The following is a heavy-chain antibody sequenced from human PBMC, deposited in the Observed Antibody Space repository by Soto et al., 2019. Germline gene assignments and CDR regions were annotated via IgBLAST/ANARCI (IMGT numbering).Heavy chain of an antibody. CDR2: INPNSGGT. Sequence: ASVKVSWKASGYTFTGYDMHWVRPGPGQGLEWMGWINPNSGGTNYAQKFQGRVTMTRDTSISTAYMELSRLRSDDTAVYYCARVGCDILTGYPHWFDPWGQGTLVTVSS. CDR1: GYTFTGYD. J-gene: IGHJ5*02. V-gene: IGHV1-2*02. CDR3: ARVGCDILTGYPHWFDP. D-gene: IGHD3-9*01.